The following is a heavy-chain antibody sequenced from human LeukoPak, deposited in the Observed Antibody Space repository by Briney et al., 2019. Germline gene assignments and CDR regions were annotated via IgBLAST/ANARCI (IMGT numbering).Heavy chain of an antibody. CDR3: AELGITMIGGV. D-gene: IGHD3-10*02. Sequence: GGSLRLSCAVSGFTFNNYEMNWVRQPPGKGLEWVSYISSSGRTMFYADSVKGRFTISRDNAKNSLYLQMNSLRAEDTAVYYCAELGITMIGGVWGKGTTVTISS. CDR2: ISSSGRTM. J-gene: IGHJ6*04. V-gene: IGHV3-48*03. CDR1: GFTFNNYE.